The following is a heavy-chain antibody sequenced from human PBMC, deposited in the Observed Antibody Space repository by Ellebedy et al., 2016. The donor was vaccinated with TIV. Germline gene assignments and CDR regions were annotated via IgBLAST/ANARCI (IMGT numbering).Heavy chain of an antibody. Sequence: GGSLRLXXAASGFTFSSYGMHWVRQAPGKGLEWVAVIWYDGSNKYYADSVKGRFTISRDNSKNTLYLQMNSLRAEDTAVYYCARDYEAFDYWGQGALVTVSS. CDR1: GFTFSSYG. J-gene: IGHJ4*02. CDR3: ARDYEAFDY. D-gene: IGHD3-16*01. V-gene: IGHV3-33*01. CDR2: IWYDGSNK.